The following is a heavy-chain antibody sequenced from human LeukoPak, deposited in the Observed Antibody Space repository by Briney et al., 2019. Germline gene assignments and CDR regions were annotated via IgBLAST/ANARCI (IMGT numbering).Heavy chain of an antibody. CDR2: INHSGST. CDR1: GGSFSGYY. Sequence: SETLSLTCAVYGGSFSGYYWSWIRQPPGKGLEWIGEINHSGSTNYNPSLKSRVTISVDTSKNQFSLKLSSVTAADTAVYYCARGSGPRVGAKQAFRFDYWGQGTLVTVSS. J-gene: IGHJ4*02. D-gene: IGHD1-26*01. CDR3: ARGSGPRVGAKQAFRFDY. V-gene: IGHV4-34*01.